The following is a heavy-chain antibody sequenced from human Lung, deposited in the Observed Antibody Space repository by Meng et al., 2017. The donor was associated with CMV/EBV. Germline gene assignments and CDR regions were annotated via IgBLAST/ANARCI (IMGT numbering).Heavy chain of an antibody. D-gene: IGHD3-10*01. CDR2: FDPEDGEA. CDR1: GYTLSELS. V-gene: IGHV1-24*01. CDR3: AKVPRFYSYYGLDV. Sequence: ASXXVSXKVSGYTLSELSMHWVRQDPGKGLEWMGGFDPEDGEAIYEQKFQGRVTMTEDTSTDTAYMELSSLRSDDTAVYYCAKVPRFYSYYGLDVWGPGTXVTVSS. J-gene: IGHJ6*02.